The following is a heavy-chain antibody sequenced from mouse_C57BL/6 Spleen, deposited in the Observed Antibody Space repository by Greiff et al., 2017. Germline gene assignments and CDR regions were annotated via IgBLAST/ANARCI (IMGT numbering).Heavy chain of an antibody. Sequence: EVQLQQSGAELVKPGASVKLSCTASGFNIKDYYMHWVKQRTEQGLEWIGRIDPEDGETKDAPKFQGKATITADTSSNTAYLQLSSLTSEDTAVYYCARLYGSSYYFDYWGQGTTLTVSS. CDR3: ARLYGSSYYFDY. D-gene: IGHD1-1*01. J-gene: IGHJ2*01. CDR1: GFNIKDYY. CDR2: IDPEDGET. V-gene: IGHV14-2*01.